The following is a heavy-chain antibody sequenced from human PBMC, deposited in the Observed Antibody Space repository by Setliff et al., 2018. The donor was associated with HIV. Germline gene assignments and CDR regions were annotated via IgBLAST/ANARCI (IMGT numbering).Heavy chain of an antibody. CDR2: IKSKTDGGTT. CDR3: ARNPQGSYWVTRYGMDV. D-gene: IGHD3-10*01. CDR1: GLTFSRYG. Sequence: PGGSLRLSCAVSGLTFSRYGFHWVRQAPGKGLEWVGRIKSKTDGGTTDYAAPVKGRFTISRDNSKSMLYLQMNSLRVEDTAMYYCARNPQGSYWVTRYGMDVWGRGTTVTVSS. V-gene: IGHV3-15*01. J-gene: IGHJ6*02.